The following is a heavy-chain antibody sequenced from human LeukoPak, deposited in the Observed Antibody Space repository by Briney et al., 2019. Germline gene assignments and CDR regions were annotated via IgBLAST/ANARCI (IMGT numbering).Heavy chain of an antibody. CDR2: ISYSGST. V-gene: IGHV4-39*01. D-gene: IGHD3-10*01. Sequence: SETLSLTCTVSGGSISSGSYYWGWIRQPPGKGLEWIGSISYSGSTYYNPSLKSRVTISVDTSKNQFSLKLSSVTAADTAVYYCARQKYFYGSESFYPFDYWGQGTLVTVSS. CDR3: ARQKYFYGSESFYPFDY. CDR1: GGSISSGSYY. J-gene: IGHJ4*02.